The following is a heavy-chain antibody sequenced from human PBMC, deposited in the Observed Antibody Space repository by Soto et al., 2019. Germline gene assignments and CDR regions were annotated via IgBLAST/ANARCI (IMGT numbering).Heavy chain of an antibody. CDR2: IYYSGET. CDR3: ARDQGGEFLKGSGMDV. CDR1: GDSISRYY. Sequence: QVQLQESGPGLVKPSETLSLTCTVSGDSISRYYWSWIRLSPWKGLEWIGYIYYSGETNYNPSVKSRVTISVDRNKNQFSLKLSSVTAADTAVYYCARDQGGEFLKGSGMDVWGQGTTVTVSS. J-gene: IGHJ6*02. V-gene: IGHV4-59*01. D-gene: IGHD3-10*01.